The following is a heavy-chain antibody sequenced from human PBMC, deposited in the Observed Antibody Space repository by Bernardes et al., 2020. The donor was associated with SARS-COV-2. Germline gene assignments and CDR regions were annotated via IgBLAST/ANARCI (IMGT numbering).Heavy chain of an antibody. V-gene: IGHV1-2*02. CDR3: ATEHYFDSNGYYFPNPFDC. D-gene: IGHD3-22*01. Sequence: ASVKVSCKASEYIFTAYYIHWVRQAPGQGLEWMGWINPNSGATNFAQKFQGRVTMTRDTSISTAYMELSGLRSDDTAVYYCATEHYFDSNGYYFPNPFDC. J-gene: IGHJ4*01. CDR2: INPNSGAT. CDR1: EYIFTAYY.